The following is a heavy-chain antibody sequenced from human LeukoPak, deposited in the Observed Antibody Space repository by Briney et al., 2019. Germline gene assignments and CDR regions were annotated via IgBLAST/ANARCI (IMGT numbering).Heavy chain of an antibody. CDR3: VSGSSWYHYFDF. Sequence: SETLSLTCTVSGGSISSSSYYWGWIRQPPGKGLEWIGSIYYSGSTYYNPSLKRRVTISVDTSKHQSSLKLSSVTAADTAVYYCVSGSSWYHYFDFWGQGTLVTVSS. D-gene: IGHD6-13*01. CDR2: IYYSGST. J-gene: IGHJ4*02. CDR1: GGSISSSSYY. V-gene: IGHV4-39*01.